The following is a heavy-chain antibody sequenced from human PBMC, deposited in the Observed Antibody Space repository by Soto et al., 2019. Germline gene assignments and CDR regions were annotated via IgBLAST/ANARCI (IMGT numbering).Heavy chain of an antibody. CDR2: INHSGST. D-gene: IGHD3-3*01. Sequence: SETLSPSCAVYGGSFGCYYGSWIRQPPGKGLEWIEEINHSGSTNYNPSLKSRVTISVDTSKNQFSLKLSSVTAADTAVYYCARGRVDYDFWSGYLGKRYGMDVWGQGTTVTVCS. V-gene: IGHV4-34*01. CDR3: ARGRVDYDFWSGYLGKRYGMDV. J-gene: IGHJ6*02. CDR1: GGSFGCYY.